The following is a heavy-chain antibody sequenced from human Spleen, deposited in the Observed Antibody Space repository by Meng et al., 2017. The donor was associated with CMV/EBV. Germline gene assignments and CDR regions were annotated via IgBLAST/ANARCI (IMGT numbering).Heavy chain of an antibody. CDR1: GFSLSTSGVG. D-gene: IGHD3-16*01. V-gene: IGHV2-5*02. CDR3: AHRRGTFGGVTNWFDP. Sequence: HITLKESVPTRVKPTQTLTLTCTFSGFSLSTSGVGVGWIRQPPGKALEWLALIYWDDDKRYSPSLKSRLTITKDTSKNQVVLTMTNMDPVDTATYYCAHRRGTFGGVTNWFDPWGQGTLVTVSS. CDR2: IYWDDDK. J-gene: IGHJ5*02.